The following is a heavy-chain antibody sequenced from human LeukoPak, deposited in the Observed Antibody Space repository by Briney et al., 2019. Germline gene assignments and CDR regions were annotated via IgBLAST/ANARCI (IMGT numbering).Heavy chain of an antibody. CDR1: GFTFSSYN. CDR3: AELGITMIGGV. D-gene: IGHD3-10*02. J-gene: IGHJ6*04. V-gene: IGHV3-21*01. CDR2: ISGSSGYI. Sequence: GGSLRLSCAASGFTFSSYNMNWVRQAPGKGLEWVSSISGSSGYIYYADSVKGRFTISRDNAKNSLYLQMNSLRAEDTAVYYCAELGITMIGGVWGKGTTVTISS.